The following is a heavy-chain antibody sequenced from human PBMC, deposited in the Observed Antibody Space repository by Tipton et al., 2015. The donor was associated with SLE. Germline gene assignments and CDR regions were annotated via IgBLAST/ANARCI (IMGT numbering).Heavy chain of an antibody. J-gene: IGHJ4*02. CDR2: ISAYNGNT. CDR1: GYTFISHG. D-gene: IGHD5-24*01. Sequence: QSGPEVKKPGASVKVSCKASGYTFISHGISWVRQAPGQGLEWMGWISAYNGNTKYAQNLQGRVTMTTDTSTSTVYMELRSLRSDDTAVYYCARDGTSRDGYNYGYWGQGTLVTVSS. CDR3: ARDGTSRDGYNYGY. V-gene: IGHV1-18*01.